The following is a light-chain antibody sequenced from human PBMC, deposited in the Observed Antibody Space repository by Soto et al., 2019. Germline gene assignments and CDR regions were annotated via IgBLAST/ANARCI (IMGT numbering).Light chain of an antibody. CDR2: EVS. CDR3: NSYTSSNTLYV. Sequence: QSALTQPASVSGSPGQSITISCTGTSSDVGDYNFVSWYQQHPGKAPKLMIYEVSHRPSGVSNRFSGSKSGNTASLTISGLQADDEADYYCNSYTSSNTLYVFGTGTKLHRP. V-gene: IGLV2-14*01. J-gene: IGLJ1*01. CDR1: SSDVGDYNF.